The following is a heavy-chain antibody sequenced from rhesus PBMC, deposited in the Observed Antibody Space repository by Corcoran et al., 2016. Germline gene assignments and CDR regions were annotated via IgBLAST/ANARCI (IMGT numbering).Heavy chain of an antibody. CDR3: ARDNWGDPPYYYGLDS. V-gene: IGHV4S10*01. D-gene: IGHD3-34*01. CDR2: IYGSSTST. CDR1: GGSISDSYR. J-gene: IGHJ6*01. Sequence: QVQLQESGPGVVKPSETLSLTCAVSGGSISDSYRWSWIRQPPGKGLEWIWYIYGSSTSTTSNPSRKSRVTISKDPSKNQFSLKLSSVTAADTAVYYCARDNWGDPPYYYGLDSWGQGVVVTVSS.